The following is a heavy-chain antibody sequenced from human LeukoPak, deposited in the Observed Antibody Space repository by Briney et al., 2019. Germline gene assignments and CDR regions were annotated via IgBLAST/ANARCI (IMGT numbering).Heavy chain of an antibody. J-gene: IGHJ4*02. V-gene: IGHV4-59*01. Sequence: SVTLSLTCTVSGGSISSYYWSWIRQPPGKGLEWIGYIYCSGSTNYNPSLKSRVTISVDTSKKQFSLKLSYVTAADTAVYYCARTTPYDDSSRYYLAFDYWGQGTLVTVSS. D-gene: IGHD3-22*01. CDR3: ARTTPYDDSSRYYLAFDY. CDR2: IYCSGST. CDR1: GGSISSYY.